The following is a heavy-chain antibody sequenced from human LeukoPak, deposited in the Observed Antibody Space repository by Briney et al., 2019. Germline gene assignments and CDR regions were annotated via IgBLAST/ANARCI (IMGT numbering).Heavy chain of an antibody. CDR1: GYTFTSCD. J-gene: IGHJ6*03. V-gene: IGHV1-8*01. CDR3: ARESSPLGDYYYYYMDV. CDR2: MNPNSGNT. Sequence: ASVKVSCKASGYTFTSCDINWVRQATGQGLEWMGWMNPNSGNTGYAQKFQGRVTMTRNTSISTAYMELSSLRSEDTAVYYCARESSPLGDYYYYYMDVWGKGTTVTISS. D-gene: IGHD7-27*01.